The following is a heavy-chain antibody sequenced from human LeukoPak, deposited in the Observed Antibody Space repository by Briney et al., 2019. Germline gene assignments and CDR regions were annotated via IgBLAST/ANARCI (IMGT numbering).Heavy chain of an antibody. D-gene: IGHD1-26*01. V-gene: IGHV3-30*04. Sequence: GRSLRLSCAASGFTFSSYAMHWVRQAPGKGLEWVAVISYDGSNKYYADSVKGRFTTSRDNSKNTLFLQMNSLRPEDTALFFCARDSTAVVGATDYWGQGTLVTVSS. CDR2: ISYDGSNK. CDR3: ARDSTAVVGATDY. CDR1: GFTFSSYA. J-gene: IGHJ4*02.